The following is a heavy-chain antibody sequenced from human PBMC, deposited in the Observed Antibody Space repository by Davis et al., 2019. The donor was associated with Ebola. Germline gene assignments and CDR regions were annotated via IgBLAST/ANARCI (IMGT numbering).Heavy chain of an antibody. CDR3: ARGSLGYCTGGVCYRYWYFDL. CDR1: GYTFTGYY. Sequence: ASVKVSCKASGYTFTGYYMHWVRQAPGQGLEWMGWINPNSGGTNYAQKFQGRVTMTRDTSISTAYMELSRLRSDDTAVYYCARGSLGYCTGGVCYRYWYFDLWGRGTLVTVSS. CDR2: INPNSGGT. D-gene: IGHD2-8*02. J-gene: IGHJ2*01. V-gene: IGHV1-2*02.